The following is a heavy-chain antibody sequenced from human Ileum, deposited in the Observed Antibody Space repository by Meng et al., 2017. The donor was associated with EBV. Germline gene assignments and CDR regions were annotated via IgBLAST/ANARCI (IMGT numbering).Heavy chain of an antibody. CDR2: IHPCGSS. CDR1: DGIVSSKHS. CDR3: AKANDYSLNS. V-gene: IGHV4-4*02. D-gene: IGHD2-15*01. J-gene: IGHJ4*02. Sequence: QAVLRDPGHALSQPWAPLCLSFAVSDGIVSSKHSWTWVAQPAGNELSWIAEIHPCGSSYYNPSLKTRVTISLHTFNYQSALSMTSLSAADTALYYCAKANDYSLNSWGQGTLVTVSS.